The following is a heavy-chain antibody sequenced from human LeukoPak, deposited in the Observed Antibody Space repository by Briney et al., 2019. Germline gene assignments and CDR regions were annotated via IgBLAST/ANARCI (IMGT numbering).Heavy chain of an antibody. J-gene: IGHJ5*02. V-gene: IGHV3-11*01. Sequence: GGSLRLSCAASGITLSDHYMSWIRQAPGKGPEWVSYITTGGRAMYYADSVRGRFTISGDNAKNSLYLQMNSLRADDTAVYFCARIHRSNWFDPWGQGTLVTVSS. CDR1: GITLSDHY. D-gene: IGHD5-18*01. CDR3: ARIHRSNWFDP. CDR2: ITTGGRAM.